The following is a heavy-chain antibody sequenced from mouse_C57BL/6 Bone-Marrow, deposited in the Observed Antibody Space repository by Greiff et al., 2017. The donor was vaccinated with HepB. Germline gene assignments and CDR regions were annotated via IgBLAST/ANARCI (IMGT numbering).Heavy chain of an antibody. J-gene: IGHJ3*01. CDR2: ISNLAYSI. D-gene: IGHD1-1*01. Sequence: EVKLVESGGGLVQPGGSLKLSCAASGFTFSDYGMAWVRQAPRKGPEWVAFISNLAYSIYYADTVTGRFTISRENAKNTLYLEMSSLRSEDTAMYYCARPAITTVVAPFAYWGQGTLVTVSA. V-gene: IGHV5-15*01. CDR1: GFTFSDYG. CDR3: ARPAITTVVAPFAY.